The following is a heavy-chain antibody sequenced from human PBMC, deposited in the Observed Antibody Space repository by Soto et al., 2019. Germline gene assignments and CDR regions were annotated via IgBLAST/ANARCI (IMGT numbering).Heavy chain of an antibody. J-gene: IGHJ4*02. CDR3: AKDALRYFDWLLAFDY. D-gene: IGHD3-9*01. Sequence: GGSLRLSCAASGFTFSSYAMSWVRQAPGKGLEWVSAISGSGGSTYYADSVKGRFTISRDNSKNTLYLQMNSLRAEDTAVYYCAKDALRYFDWLLAFDYWGQGTLVTVSS. CDR1: GFTFSSYA. V-gene: IGHV3-23*01. CDR2: ISGSGGST.